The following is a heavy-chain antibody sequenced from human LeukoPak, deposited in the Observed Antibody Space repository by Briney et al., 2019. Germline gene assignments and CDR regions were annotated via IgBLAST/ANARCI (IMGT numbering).Heavy chain of an antibody. CDR3: ARHVRSSWYYFDY. V-gene: IGHV4-59*08. J-gene: IGHJ4*02. CDR2: MDYSGST. D-gene: IGHD6-13*01. Sequence: SSETLSLTCTVSGGSISDYYWTWIRQSPGTGLEWIGYMDYSGSTAYNPSLKSRVTISVDTSKNQFSLKLSSVTAADTAVYYCARHVRSSWYYFDYWGQGTLVTVSS. CDR1: GGSISDYY.